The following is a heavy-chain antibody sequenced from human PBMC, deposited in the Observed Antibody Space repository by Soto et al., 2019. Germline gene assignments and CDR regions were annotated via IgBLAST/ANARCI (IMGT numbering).Heavy chain of an antibody. CDR1: GIRLWGSP. V-gene: IGHV3-48*02. CDR2: FRSTSDAT. Sequence: GGTLRLSWAVSGIRLWGSPVLWDSQAPGWALEWLSSFRSTSDATYYAESLQGRFTIYTDIAKNSCYQQMNSLRDVDTPVHYCAREHQRACDLFD. CDR3: AREHQRACDLFD. J-gene: IGHJ5*02.